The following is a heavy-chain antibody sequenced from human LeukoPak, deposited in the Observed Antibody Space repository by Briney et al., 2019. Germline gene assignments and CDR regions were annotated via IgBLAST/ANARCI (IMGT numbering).Heavy chain of an antibody. CDR2: IKFHGHET. Sequence: GGSLRLSCVASGFDFNNYDLHWVRQAPGKGLEWVAFIKFHGHETFYADSVEGRFTFSRDNSRNTVYLQMNSLRSEDTAVYYCARELLEYSSSSGGNYWGQGTLVTVSS. CDR3: ARELLEYSSSSGGNY. CDR1: GFDFNNYD. J-gene: IGHJ4*02. D-gene: IGHD6-6*01. V-gene: IGHV3-30*02.